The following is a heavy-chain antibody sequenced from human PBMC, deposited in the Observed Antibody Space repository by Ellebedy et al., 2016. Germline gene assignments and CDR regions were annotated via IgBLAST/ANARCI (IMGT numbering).Heavy chain of an antibody. V-gene: IGHV4-4*07. CDR3: ARGPYYDFWSGYPPIDY. J-gene: IGHJ4*02. CDR2: IYTSGST. CDR1: GGSISSYY. D-gene: IGHD3-3*01. Sequence: SETLSLXCSVSGGSISSYYWSWIRQPAGKGLEWIGRIYTSGSTNYNPSLKSRVTVSVDTSKNQFSLKLSSVSAADTAVYYCARGPYYDFWSGYPPIDYWGQGTLVTVSS.